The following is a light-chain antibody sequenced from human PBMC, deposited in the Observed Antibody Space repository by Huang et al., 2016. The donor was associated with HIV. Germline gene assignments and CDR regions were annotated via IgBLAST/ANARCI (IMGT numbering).Light chain of an antibody. V-gene: IGKV1-39*01. CDR2: AAS. Sequence: DIQMTQSPPSLSASVGDSVTIACRASQNVNTYLNWYQQKPGQAPRLLIFAASRLRSGVPSRLSGSGSGTEFTLTISSLQLEDFATYYCQQRFSTTITFGQGTRLDIK. CDR3: QQRFSTTIT. CDR1: QNVNTY. J-gene: IGKJ5*01.